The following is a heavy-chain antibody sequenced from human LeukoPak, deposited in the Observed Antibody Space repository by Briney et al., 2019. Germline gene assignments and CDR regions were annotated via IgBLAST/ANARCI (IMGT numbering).Heavy chain of an antibody. CDR3: AKGARWFGELIYYFDY. D-gene: IGHD3-10*01. CDR2: ISGSGGST. Sequence: GASLRLSCAASGFTFSSNAKSWGRIGPPQGLEWVSAISGSGGSTYYADSALGRCTISRDNSKNTLYLQMNSLRAEDTAVYYRAKGARWFGELIYYFDYWGQGTLVTVSS. J-gene: IGHJ4*02. CDR1: GFTFSSNA. V-gene: IGHV3-23*01.